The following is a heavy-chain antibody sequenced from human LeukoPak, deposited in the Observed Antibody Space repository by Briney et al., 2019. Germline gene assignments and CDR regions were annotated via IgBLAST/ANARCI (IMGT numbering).Heavy chain of an antibody. V-gene: IGHV4-34*01. Sequence: KPSETLSLTCAVYGGSFSGYYWSWIRQPPGKGLEWIGEINHSGSTNYNPSLKSRVTISVDTSKNQFSLKLSSVTAADTAVYYCASAGIAVADQEGPEEYYYYMDVWGKGTTVTISS. CDR1: GGSFSGYY. CDR3: ASAGIAVADQEGPEEYYYYMDV. J-gene: IGHJ6*03. CDR2: INHSGST. D-gene: IGHD6-19*01.